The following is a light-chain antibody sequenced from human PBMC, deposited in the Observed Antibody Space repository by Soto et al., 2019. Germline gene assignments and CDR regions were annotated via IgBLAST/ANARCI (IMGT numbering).Light chain of an antibody. CDR1: SSDVGGYNY. CDR3: NSYTSRSTGV. J-gene: IGLJ1*01. CDR2: ELI. V-gene: IGLV2-14*01. Sequence: QPVLTQPASVSGSPGQSITISCTGTSSDVGGYNYVSWYQQHPGKAPKLIIYELINRPSGVSNRFSGSKSGNTASLTISGLQAEDEADYYCNSYTSRSTGVFGTGIKLTVL.